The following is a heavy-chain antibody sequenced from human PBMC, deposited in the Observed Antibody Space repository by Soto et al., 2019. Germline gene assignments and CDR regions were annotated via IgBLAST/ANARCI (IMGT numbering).Heavy chain of an antibody. CDR3: ARCLGPRGSGGIDY. CDR2: IYYSGST. Sequence: QVQLQESGPGLVKPSETLSLTCTVSGGSISSYYWSWIRQPPGKGLEWIGYIYYSGSTNYNPSLKSRVTISVDTSKNQFSLKLSSVTAADTAVYYCARCLGPRGSGGIDYWGQGTLVTVSS. D-gene: IGHD3-10*01. CDR1: GGSISSYY. J-gene: IGHJ4*02. V-gene: IGHV4-59*01.